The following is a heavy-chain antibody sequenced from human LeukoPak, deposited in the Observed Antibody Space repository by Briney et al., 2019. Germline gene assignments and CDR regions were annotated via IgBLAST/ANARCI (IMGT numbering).Heavy chain of an antibody. CDR3: ARDRSAAPADY. CDR1: GGSISSSSYY. D-gene: IGHD6-13*01. J-gene: IGHJ4*02. CDR2: IYYSGST. V-gene: IGHV4-39*07. Sequence: SETLSLTCTVSGGSISSSSYYWGWIRQPPGKGLEWIGSIYYSGSTYYNPSLKSRVTISVDTSKNQFSLKLSSVTAADTAVYYCARDRSAAPADYWGQGALVTVSS.